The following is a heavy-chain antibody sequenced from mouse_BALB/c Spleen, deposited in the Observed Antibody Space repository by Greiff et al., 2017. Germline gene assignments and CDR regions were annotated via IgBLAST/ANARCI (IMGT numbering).Heavy chain of an antibody. J-gene: IGHJ2*01. D-gene: IGHD1-2*01. CDR3: ARWGGIYYGPDY. CDR1: GYTFTDYW. CDR2: IDTSDSYT. V-gene: IGHV1-69*01. Sequence: VQLRQPGAELVMPGASVKMSCKASGYTFTDYWMHWVKQRPGQGLEWIGAIDTSDSYTSYNQKFKGKATLTVDESSSTAYMQLSSLTSEDSAVYYCARWGGIYYGPDYWGQGTTLTVSS.